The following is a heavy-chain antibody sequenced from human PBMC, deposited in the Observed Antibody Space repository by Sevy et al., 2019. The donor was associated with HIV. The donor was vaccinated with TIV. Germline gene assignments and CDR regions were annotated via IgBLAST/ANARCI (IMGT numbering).Heavy chain of an antibody. J-gene: IGHJ4*02. V-gene: IGHV3-11*01. CDR1: GFTFSDYY. CDR2: ISSSGSTI. Sequence: GGSLRPSCAASGFTFSDYYMSWIRQAPGKGLEWVSYISSSGSTIYYADSVKGRFAISRDNAKNSLYLQMNSLRAEDTAVYYCARDPVQYSSSSTFRYWGQGTLVTVSS. D-gene: IGHD6-6*01. CDR3: ARDPVQYSSSSTFRY.